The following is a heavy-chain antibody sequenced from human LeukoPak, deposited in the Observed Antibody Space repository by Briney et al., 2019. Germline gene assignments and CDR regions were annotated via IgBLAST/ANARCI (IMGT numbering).Heavy chain of an antibody. CDR1: GFTFSSYA. Sequence: PGRSLRLSCAAYGFTFSSYAMHWVRQAPGKGLEWVAVISYDGSNKYYADSVKGRFTISRDNSKNTLYLQMNSLRAEDTAVYYCARWYYYDSSGLALDYWGQGTLVTVSS. CDR3: ARWYYYDSSGLALDY. D-gene: IGHD3-22*01. V-gene: IGHV3-30*04. J-gene: IGHJ4*02. CDR2: ISYDGSNK.